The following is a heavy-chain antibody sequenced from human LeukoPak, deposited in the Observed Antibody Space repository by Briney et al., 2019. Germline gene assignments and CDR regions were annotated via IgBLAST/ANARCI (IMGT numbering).Heavy chain of an antibody. J-gene: IGHJ4*02. CDR1: GYKFINYW. D-gene: IGHD2-21*02. V-gene: IGHV5-51*01. CDR2: IYPGDSDT. CDR3: ARHGGPYCSGDCYLADY. Sequence: GESLKISCKGSGYKFINYWIGWVRQMPGKGLEWMGTIYPGDSDTRYSPSFQGQVSISVDKSANTAYLQWNSLKASDTAMYYCARHGGPYCSGDCYLADYWGQGTLVTVSS.